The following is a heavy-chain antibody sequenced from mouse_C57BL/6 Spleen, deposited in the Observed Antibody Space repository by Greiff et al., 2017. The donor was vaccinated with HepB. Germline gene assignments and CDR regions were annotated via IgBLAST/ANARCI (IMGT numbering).Heavy chain of an antibody. V-gene: IGHV1-55*01. CDR2: IYPGSGST. Sequence: QVQLQQPGAELVKPGASVKMSCKASGYTFTSYWITWVKQRPGQGLEWIGDIYPGSGSTNYNEKFKSKATLTVDTSSSTAYMQISSLTSEDAAVYDCASITTVVDWYWDVWGTGTTVTVSS. D-gene: IGHD1-1*01. CDR3: ASITTVVDWYWDV. CDR1: GYTFTSYW. J-gene: IGHJ1*03.